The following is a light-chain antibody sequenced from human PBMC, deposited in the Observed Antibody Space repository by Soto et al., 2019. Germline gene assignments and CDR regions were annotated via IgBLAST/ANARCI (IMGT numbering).Light chain of an antibody. CDR3: QQYNSYWRT. Sequence: DIQMTQSPSSLSASLGDTVTLTCRASQSISSDLNWYQQKPGKAPRVLIYAASTWQSGVPSRFSGIRSGTDFTLSISSLQPEDSATYYCQQYNSYWRTFGQGTKVDIK. V-gene: IGKV1-39*01. CDR2: AAS. J-gene: IGKJ1*01. CDR1: QSISSD.